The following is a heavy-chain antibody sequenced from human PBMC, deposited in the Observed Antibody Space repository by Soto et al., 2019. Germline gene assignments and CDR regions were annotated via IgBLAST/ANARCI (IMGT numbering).Heavy chain of an antibody. D-gene: IGHD1-26*01. V-gene: IGHV1-18*01. J-gene: IGHJ4*02. CDR1: GYTFTSYG. CDR2: ISAYNGNT. Sequence: QVQLVQSGAEVKKPGASVKVSCKASGYTFTSYGISWVRQAPGQGLEWMGWISAYNGNTTYAQKLQGRVIMTTDTSTGTAHIELRSLRSDDTAVYYCARDRGSYALDYWGQGTLVTVSS. CDR3: ARDRGSYALDY.